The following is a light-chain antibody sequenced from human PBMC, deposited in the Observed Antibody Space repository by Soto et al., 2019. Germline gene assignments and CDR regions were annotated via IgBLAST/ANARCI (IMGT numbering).Light chain of an antibody. CDR3: CSSTGSNYLYV. Sequence: QPVLTQLPAASGSPGQPVPISCAGTSSEFGVYNYVSWSQQHQAKAPKPRINESTKRPSGFPDRFSGSSSGNTASLTVPGLQPEDEGDYYCCSSTGSNYLYVFGTGTKVTVL. CDR2: EST. J-gene: IGLJ1*01. CDR1: SSEFGVYNY. V-gene: IGLV2-8*01.